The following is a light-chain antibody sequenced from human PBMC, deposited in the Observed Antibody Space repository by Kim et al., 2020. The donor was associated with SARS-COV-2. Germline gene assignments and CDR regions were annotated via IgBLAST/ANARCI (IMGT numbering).Light chain of an antibody. Sequence: DIQMTQSPSSLSASVGDRVNITCQASQDISNYLNWYQQKPGKAPKLLIYDASNLETGVPSRFSGSGSGTDFTFTISSLQPEDIATYYCQQYDNLPSFGQGTKLEI. V-gene: IGKV1-33*01. J-gene: IGKJ2*03. CDR2: DAS. CDR1: QDISNY. CDR3: QQYDNLPS.